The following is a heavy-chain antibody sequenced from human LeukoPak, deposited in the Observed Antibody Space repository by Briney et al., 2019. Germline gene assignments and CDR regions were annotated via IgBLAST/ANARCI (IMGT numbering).Heavy chain of an antibody. Sequence: GESLKISCKGSGYIFTTYWIAWVRQMPGKGLEWMGLIYPGDSDTRYSPSFQGQVTISADKSISTAYLQWSSLEASDTAMYYCARHGGSCDYDSWGQGTLVTVSS. V-gene: IGHV5-51*01. CDR3: ARHGGSCDYDS. D-gene: IGHD2-15*01. J-gene: IGHJ4*02. CDR2: IYPGDSDT. CDR1: GYIFTTYW.